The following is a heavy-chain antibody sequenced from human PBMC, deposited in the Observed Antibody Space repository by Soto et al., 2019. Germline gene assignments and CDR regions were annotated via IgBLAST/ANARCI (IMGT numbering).Heavy chain of an antibody. D-gene: IGHD3-3*02. CDR3: ARDRQYYHFGRVYQNEGPYDMDV. J-gene: IGHJ6*02. Sequence: QVQLQQWGAGLLKPSETLSLTCAVYGGSFSGYYWTWIRQAPGKGREWIGEINHSGGTNYNSSLKSRGTISVDTSKNPFSLILYSVTAADTAVYYCARDRQYYHFGRVYQNEGPYDMDVWGQGTTVTVSS. CDR2: INHSGGT. V-gene: IGHV4-34*02. CDR1: GGSFSGYY.